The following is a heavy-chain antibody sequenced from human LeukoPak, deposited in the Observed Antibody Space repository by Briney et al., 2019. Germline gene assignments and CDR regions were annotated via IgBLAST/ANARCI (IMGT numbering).Heavy chain of an antibody. CDR1: GYTFTSYA. CDR2: INAGNGNT. D-gene: IGHD4-17*01. CDR3: ARDGWGKLRKTFDY. J-gene: IGHJ4*02. V-gene: IGHV1-3*01. Sequence: ASVKVSCKASGYTFTSYAMHWVRQAPGQRLEWMGWINAGNGNTKYSQKFQGRVTMTTDTSTSTAYMELRSLRSDDTAVYYCARDGWGKLRKTFDYWGQGTLVTVSS.